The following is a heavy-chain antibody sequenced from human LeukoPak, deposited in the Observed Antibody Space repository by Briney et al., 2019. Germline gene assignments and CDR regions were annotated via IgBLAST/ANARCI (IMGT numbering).Heavy chain of an antibody. V-gene: IGHV3-20*04. Sequence: GGSLRLSCAASGFTFDDYGMSWVRQAPGKGLEWVPGINWNGGSTGYADSVKGRFTISRDNAKNSLYLQMNSLRAEDTALYYCASLVTTSSPFDYWGQGTLVTVSS. J-gene: IGHJ4*02. CDR3: ASLVTTSSPFDY. D-gene: IGHD4-17*01. CDR2: INWNGGST. CDR1: GFTFDDYG.